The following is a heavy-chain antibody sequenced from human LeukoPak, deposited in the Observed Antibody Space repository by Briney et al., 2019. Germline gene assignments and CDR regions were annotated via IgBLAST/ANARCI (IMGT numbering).Heavy chain of an antibody. V-gene: IGHV1-2*02. J-gene: IGHJ4*02. D-gene: IGHD6-13*01. CDR3: ARSDIAAAGTHLGY. Sequence: ASVKVSCKASGYTFTSYDINWVRQATGQGLEWMGWSNPDSGGTSYAQKFQGRVTMTRDTSISTAYMELSRLRSDDTAVYYCARSDIAAAGTHLGYWGQGTLVTVSS. CDR1: GYTFTSYD. CDR2: SNPDSGGT.